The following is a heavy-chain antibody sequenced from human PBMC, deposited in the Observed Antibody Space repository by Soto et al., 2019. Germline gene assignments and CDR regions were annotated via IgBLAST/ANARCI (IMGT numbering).Heavy chain of an antibody. J-gene: IGHJ2*01. CDR3: ASDLHSGGKYWYFDI. CDR1: GYTFTHYG. Sequence: QVQLVQSGAEVKKPGASVKVSCKASGYTFTHYGITWVRQAPGQGLEWMGWINSFSGDTNYPQKLQGRLTMTIATSTNTVYIELRNLRSDDTAVYYCASDLHSGGKYWYFDIWGRGTLVTVSS. D-gene: IGHD2-15*01. CDR2: INSFSGDT. V-gene: IGHV1-18*01.